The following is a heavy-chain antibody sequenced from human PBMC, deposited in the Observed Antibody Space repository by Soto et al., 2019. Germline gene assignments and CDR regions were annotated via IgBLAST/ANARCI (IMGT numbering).Heavy chain of an antibody. J-gene: IGHJ4*02. CDR1: GGSISSGGYY. Sequence: QVQLQESGPGLVKPSQTLSLTCSVSGGSISSGGYYWSWIRQHPGKGLEWIGYIYYSGSTYYNPSLKSRFTISVDTSKNQFSLKLSSVTAADTAVDYCARKTTVTTWFDYWGQGTLVTVSS. CDR3: ARKTTVTTWFDY. CDR2: IYYSGST. D-gene: IGHD4-17*01. V-gene: IGHV4-31*03.